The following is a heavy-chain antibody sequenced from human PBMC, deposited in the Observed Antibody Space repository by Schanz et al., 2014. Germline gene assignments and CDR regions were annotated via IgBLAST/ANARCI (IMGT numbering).Heavy chain of an antibody. D-gene: IGHD6-19*01. CDR1: GYTFTSYS. Sequence: QVQLVQSGAEVKKPGASVKVSCKASGYTFTSYSIHWVRQAPGQRLEWMGWINAGTGNTEYSQKFQGRVTITRDTLASTAYMEVSRLKSDDTAVYYCARLSVAGRPHVNYWYFDLWGRGTLVTVSS. J-gene: IGHJ2*01. CDR3: ARLSVAGRPHVNYWYFDL. V-gene: IGHV1-3*01. CDR2: INAGTGNT.